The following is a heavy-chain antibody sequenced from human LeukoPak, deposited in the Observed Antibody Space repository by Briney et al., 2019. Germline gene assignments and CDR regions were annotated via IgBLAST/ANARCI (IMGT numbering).Heavy chain of an antibody. CDR1: GFTFSNAW. CDR2: IKSKRDGETT. V-gene: IGHV3-15*01. D-gene: IGHD1/OR15-1a*01. CDR3: TADVPEHPAQIDY. Sequence: GGSLRLSCAASGFTFSNAWMNWVRQAPGRGPEWVCRIKSKRDGETTDYPSPVKDRFSVSRDDSKYTLYLQVNSLKVEDTSVYYCTADVPEHPAQIDYWGQGTLVTVSS. J-gene: IGHJ4*02.